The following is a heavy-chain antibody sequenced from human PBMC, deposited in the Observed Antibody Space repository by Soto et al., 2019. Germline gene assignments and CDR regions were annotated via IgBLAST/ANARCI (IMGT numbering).Heavy chain of an antibody. D-gene: IGHD3-16*01. CDR2: ISATGGGT. J-gene: IGHJ4*02. V-gene: IGHV3-23*01. CDR1: AFTFNNYA. Sequence: GGSLRLSCAASAFTFNNYAMSWVRQAPGKGLEWVSLISATGGGTYYADSVKGRFTISRDNSHNTLYLQVHSLTAEDTAVYYCAKDRRAGGSSAFYFDFWGQGAQVTVSS. CDR3: AKDRRAGGSSAFYFDF.